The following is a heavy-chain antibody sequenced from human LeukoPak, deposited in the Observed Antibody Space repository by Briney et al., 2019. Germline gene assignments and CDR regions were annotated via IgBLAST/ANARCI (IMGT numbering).Heavy chain of an antibody. J-gene: IGHJ5*01. V-gene: IGHV4-38-2*01. CDR2: FSHSGNT. CDR1: AYSISSGYC. Sequence: SETPSLTCAVSAYSISSGYCWGWIRQPPGKGLEWIGTFSHSGNTYYNPSLKSRVTISVDTSKNQFSLTLSSVTAADTALYYCARGYTTGWYYLDSWGQGTLVTVSS. D-gene: IGHD6-19*01. CDR3: ARGYTTGWYYLDS.